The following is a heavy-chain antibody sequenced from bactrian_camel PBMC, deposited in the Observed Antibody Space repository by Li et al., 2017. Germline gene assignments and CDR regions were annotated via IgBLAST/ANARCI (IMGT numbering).Heavy chain of an antibody. CDR2: IYFGGGGT. CDR3: AVDVVPCLGLWDS. D-gene: IGHD6*01. CDR1: GSTYSSNC. V-gene: IGHV3S40*01. J-gene: IGHJ4*01. Sequence: DVQLVESGGGLVQPGGSLRLSCAASGSTYSSNCMVGWFRQAPGKEREEVARIYFGGGGTRYADAAKGRFTISQDKAKNTVYLQMNSLKPEDTAMYYCAVDVVPCLGLWDSWGQGTQVTVS.